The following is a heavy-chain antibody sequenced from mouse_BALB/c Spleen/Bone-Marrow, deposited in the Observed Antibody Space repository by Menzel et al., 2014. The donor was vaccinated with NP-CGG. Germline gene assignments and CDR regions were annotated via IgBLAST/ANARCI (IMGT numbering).Heavy chain of an antibody. J-gene: IGHJ1*01. Sequence: VKLEESGAELMKPGASVKISCKATGYTFSSYWIEWVKQRPGRGLEWIGEILPGSGSTNYNEKFKGKATFTADTSSNTAYMQLSSLTSEDSAVYYCARTGTDWYFDVWGAGTTVTVSS. D-gene: IGHD4-1*01. V-gene: IGHV1-9*01. CDR3: ARTGTDWYFDV. CDR1: GYTFSSYW. CDR2: ILPGSGST.